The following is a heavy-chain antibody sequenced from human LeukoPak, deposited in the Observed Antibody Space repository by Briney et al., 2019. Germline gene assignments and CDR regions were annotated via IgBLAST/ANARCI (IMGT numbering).Heavy chain of an antibody. Sequence: GGSLRLSCVGSGFTFSSYWMSWVRQAPGKGLEWVANIKDDGSEIYSVVSVKGRFTISRDNAKNSLYLQMSSLRAEDTAVYYCARARIDYWGPGTLVTVSS. CDR3: ARARIDY. D-gene: IGHD1-14*01. CDR1: GFTFSSYW. V-gene: IGHV3-7*04. J-gene: IGHJ4*02. CDR2: IKDDGSEI.